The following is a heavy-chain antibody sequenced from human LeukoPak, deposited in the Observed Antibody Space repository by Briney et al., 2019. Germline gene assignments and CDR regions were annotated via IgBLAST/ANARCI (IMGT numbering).Heavy chain of an antibody. V-gene: IGHV3-30-3*01. Sequence: PGGSLRLSCAASGFTFSSYAMHWVRQAPGKGLEWVAVISYDGSNKYCADSVKGRFTISRDNSKNTLYLQMNSLRAEDTAVYYCARDTRYYDSSGYYWLDYWGQGTLVTVSS. D-gene: IGHD3-22*01. CDR2: ISYDGSNK. J-gene: IGHJ4*02. CDR3: ARDTRYYDSSGYYWLDY. CDR1: GFTFSSYA.